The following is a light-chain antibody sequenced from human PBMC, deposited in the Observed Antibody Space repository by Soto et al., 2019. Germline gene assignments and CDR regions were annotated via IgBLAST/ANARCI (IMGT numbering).Light chain of an antibody. J-gene: IGKJ4*01. Sequence: DIQMTQSPSSLSASVGDRVSITCRASQSIRSHLNWFQHKPGKAPKVLIYGASSLQGGVPSRFSGSGSGTDFTLTIKSLQPEDFATYYCQQYSSYSPLTFGGGTKVEIK. V-gene: IGKV1-39*01. CDR2: GAS. CDR3: QQYSSYSPLT. CDR1: QSIRSH.